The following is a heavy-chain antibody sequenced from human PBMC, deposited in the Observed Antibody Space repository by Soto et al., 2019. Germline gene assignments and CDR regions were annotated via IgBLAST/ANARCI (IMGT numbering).Heavy chain of an antibody. CDR2: ISGSGGST. D-gene: IGHD3-10*01. CDR1: GFTFSSYA. J-gene: IGHJ6*02. V-gene: IGHV3-23*01. Sequence: SGGSLRLSCAASGFTFSSYAMSWVRQAPGKGLEWVSAISGSGGSTYYADSVKGRFTISRDNSKNTLYLQMNSLIADDTAVYYFAKDQRMVRGVIFLVGMDVWGQGTTVTVSS. CDR3: AKDQRMVRGVIFLVGMDV.